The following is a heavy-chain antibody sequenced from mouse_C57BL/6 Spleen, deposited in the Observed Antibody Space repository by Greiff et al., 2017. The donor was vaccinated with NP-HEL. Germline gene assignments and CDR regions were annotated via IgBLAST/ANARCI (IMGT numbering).Heavy chain of an antibody. J-gene: IGHJ4*01. Sequence: VQLQQSGAELVRPGTSVKVSCKASGYAFTNYLIEWVKQRPGQGLEWIGVINPGSGGTNYNEKFKGKATLTADKSSSTAYMQLSSLTSEDSAVYFWGRGGGSSYGDAMDYWGQGTSGTVSS. CDR1: GYAFTNYL. V-gene: IGHV1-54*01. CDR3: GRGGGSSYGDAMDY. D-gene: IGHD1-1*01. CDR2: INPGSGGT.